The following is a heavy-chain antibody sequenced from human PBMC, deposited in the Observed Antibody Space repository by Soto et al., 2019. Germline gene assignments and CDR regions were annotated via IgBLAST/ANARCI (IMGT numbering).Heavy chain of an antibody. CDR2: IYYSGST. V-gene: IGHV4-59*01. Sequence: PSETLSLTGTVSGASISTYYWSWIRQPPGKGLEWIGYIYYSGSTNYNPSLKSRVTISVDTSKNQFSLKLSSVTAADTAVYYCGRQMRGDTISIYYHGMEVWGQGTTVTVPS. D-gene: IGHD5-18*01. CDR1: GASISTYY. CDR3: GRQMRGDTISIYYHGMEV. J-gene: IGHJ6*02.